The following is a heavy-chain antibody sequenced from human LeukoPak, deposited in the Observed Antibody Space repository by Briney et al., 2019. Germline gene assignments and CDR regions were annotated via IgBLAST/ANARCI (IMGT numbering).Heavy chain of an antibody. J-gene: IGHJ4*02. D-gene: IGHD3-10*01. V-gene: IGHV3-7*03. Sequence: PGGSLRLSCAASGFTFSSYWMSWVRQAPGKGLEWVANIKPDGSEKYYVDSVKGRFTISRDNAKNSLYLQMNSLKTEDTAVYYCILGLSFRGVNTPYYWGQGTLVTVSS. CDR1: GFTFSSYW. CDR3: ILGLSFRGVNTPYY. CDR2: IKPDGSEK.